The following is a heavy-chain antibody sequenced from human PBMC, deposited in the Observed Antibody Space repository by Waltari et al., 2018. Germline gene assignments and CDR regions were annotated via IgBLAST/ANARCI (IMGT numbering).Heavy chain of an antibody. CDR1: GFTFSGYS. CDR2: ISPGGDTI. D-gene: IGHD3-10*01. Sequence: EVQLVESGGGLVQTGGSLRLSCAVPGFTFSGYSLNWVRQAPGKGLEWVSYISPGGDTIYYADSVKGRFTISRDSARNSLYLQMNSLRAEDTAVYYCARIRGVSGSYYSDFWGQGTLVTVSS. J-gene: IGHJ4*02. CDR3: ARIRGVSGSYYSDF. V-gene: IGHV3-48*04.